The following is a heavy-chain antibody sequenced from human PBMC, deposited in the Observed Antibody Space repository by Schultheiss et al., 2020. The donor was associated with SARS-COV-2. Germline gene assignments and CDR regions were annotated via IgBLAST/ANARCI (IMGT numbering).Heavy chain of an antibody. J-gene: IGHJ6*03. CDR2: IYYSGST. Sequence: SETLSLTCTVSGGSISSSSYYWGWIRQPPGKGLEWIGSIYYSGSTNYNPSLKSRVTISVDKSKNQFSLKLSSVTAADTAVYYCARQGSSGWLGYYYYYYMDVWGKGTTVTVSS. V-gene: IGHV4-39*07. D-gene: IGHD6-19*01. CDR1: GGSISSSSYY. CDR3: ARQGSSGWLGYYYYYYMDV.